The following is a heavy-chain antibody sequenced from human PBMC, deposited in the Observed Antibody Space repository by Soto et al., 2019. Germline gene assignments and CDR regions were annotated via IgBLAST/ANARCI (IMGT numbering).Heavy chain of an antibody. V-gene: IGHV4-31*11. Sequence: SETLSLTCAVSGASITGDGYYWSWIRQHPGKGLEWIGYIFYSGNTYYNLSLRSRLTISVDTSKNQFSLKLSSLTAADTAVYYCASGFGLDVWGQGSTVTVSS. J-gene: IGHJ6*02. CDR1: GASITGDGYY. CDR3: ASGFGLDV. CDR2: IFYSGNT.